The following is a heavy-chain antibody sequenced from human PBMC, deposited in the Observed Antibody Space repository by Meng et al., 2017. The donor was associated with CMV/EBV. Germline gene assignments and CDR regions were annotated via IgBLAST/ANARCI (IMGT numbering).Heavy chain of an antibody. CDR1: GFTFGYYA. Sequence: GESLKISCTASGFTFGYYAMSWVRQAPGKGLEWVGFIRSKAYGGTTEYAASVKGRFTISRDDSKSIAYLQMNSLKTEDTAVYYCTRDWEEKYSSGWSGDYFDYWGQGTLVTVSS. D-gene: IGHD6-19*01. V-gene: IGHV3-49*04. J-gene: IGHJ4*02. CDR2: IRSKAYGGTT. CDR3: TRDWEEKYSSGWSGDYFDY.